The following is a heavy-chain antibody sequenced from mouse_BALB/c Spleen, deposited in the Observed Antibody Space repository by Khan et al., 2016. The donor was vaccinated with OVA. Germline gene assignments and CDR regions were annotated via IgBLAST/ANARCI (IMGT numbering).Heavy chain of an antibody. D-gene: IGHD1-1*01. Sequence: VMLVESGPGLVAPSQSLSITCTVSGFSLSSYGVNWVRQPPGKGLEWLGVIWGDGSTNYHSALVSRLIISKDNSKSQVFLKLNGLQTDDTATYYCAKFTPDYYSMDYWGQGTSVTVSS. J-gene: IGHJ4*01. CDR3: AKFTPDYYSMDY. V-gene: IGHV2-3*01. CDR1: GFSLSSYG. CDR2: IWGDGST.